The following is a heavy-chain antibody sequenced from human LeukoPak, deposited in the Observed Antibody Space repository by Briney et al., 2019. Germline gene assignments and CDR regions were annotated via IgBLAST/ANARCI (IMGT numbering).Heavy chain of an antibody. J-gene: IGHJ6*02. D-gene: IGHD3-3*01. V-gene: IGHV3-9*01. Sequence: GGSLRLSCAASGFTFDDYAMHWVRQAPGKGLEWVSGINWNSGSIGYADSVKGRFTISRDNAKNSLYLQMNSLRAEDTALYYCAKDLPPFSDFWSGYWMDVWGQGTTVTVSS. CDR1: GFTFDDYA. CDR3: AKDLPPFSDFWSGYWMDV. CDR2: INWNSGSI.